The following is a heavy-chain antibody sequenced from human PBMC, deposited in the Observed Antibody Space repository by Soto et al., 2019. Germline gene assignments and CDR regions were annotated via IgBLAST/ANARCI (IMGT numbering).Heavy chain of an antibody. CDR3: ATATANGRITHGLDV. CDR1: GDSISSGGHS. D-gene: IGHD1-20*01. Sequence: QLQLQESGSGLVKPSQTLSLTCAVSGDSISSGGHSWSWIRQPPGKGLEWIGYIYHSGSAYYNPSLKSRVTISVDRSKNQFSLKLRSVTAADTAVYYCATATANGRITHGLDVWGQGTVVTVSS. V-gene: IGHV4-30-2*01. J-gene: IGHJ6*02. CDR2: IYHSGSA.